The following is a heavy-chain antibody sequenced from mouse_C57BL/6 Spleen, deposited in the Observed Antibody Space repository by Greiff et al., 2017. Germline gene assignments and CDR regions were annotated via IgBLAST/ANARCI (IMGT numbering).Heavy chain of an antibody. D-gene: IGHD6-1*01. CDR3: ARGDSLYWDFDV. V-gene: IGHV5-4*03. J-gene: IGHJ1*03. CDR2: ISDGGSYT. CDR1: GFTFSSYA. Sequence: EVKLVESGGGLVKPGGSLTLSCAASGFTFSSYAMSWVRQTPEKRLEWVATISDGGSYTYYPDNVKGRFTISRDNAKNNLYLQMSHLKSEDTAMYYCARGDSLYWDFDVWGTGTTVTVSS.